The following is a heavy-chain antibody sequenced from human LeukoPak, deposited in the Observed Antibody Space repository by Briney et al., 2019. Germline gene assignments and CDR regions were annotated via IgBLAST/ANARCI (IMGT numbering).Heavy chain of an antibody. CDR2: ISAYNGNT. J-gene: IGHJ5*02. Sequence: GASVKVSCKASGYTFTSYGISWVRQAPGQGLEWMGWISAYNGNTNYAQKLQGRVTMTTDTSTSTAYMKLRSLRSDDTAVYYCARDYSSSWYPNWFDPWGQGTLVTVSS. V-gene: IGHV1-18*01. CDR3: ARDYSSSWYPNWFDP. CDR1: GYTFTSYG. D-gene: IGHD6-13*01.